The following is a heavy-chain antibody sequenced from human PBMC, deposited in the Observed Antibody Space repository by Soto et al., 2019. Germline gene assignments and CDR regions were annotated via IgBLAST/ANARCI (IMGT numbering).Heavy chain of an antibody. CDR1: GFTFSSYA. CDR2: ISYDGSNK. V-gene: IGHV3-30-3*01. CDR3: ARDFPRVDY. Sequence: GGSLRLSCAASGFTFSSYAMHWVRQAPGKGLEWVAVISYDGSNKYYADFVKGRFTISRDNSKNTLYLQMNSLRAEDTAVYYCARDFPRVDYWGQGTLVTVSS. J-gene: IGHJ4*02.